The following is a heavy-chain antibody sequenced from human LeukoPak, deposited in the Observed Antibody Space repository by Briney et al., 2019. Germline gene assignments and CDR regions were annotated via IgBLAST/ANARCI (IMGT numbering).Heavy chain of an antibody. CDR3: ARAGGIAVAGGDHYFDY. D-gene: IGHD6-19*01. CDR2: INGGNGNT. Sequence: ASVKVSCKASGYTFTSYAMHWVRQAPGQRLEWMGWINGGNGNTKYSQKFQGRVTIFRDTSATTAYMELSSLKSEDTAVYFCARAGGIAVAGGDHYFDYWGQGTLVTVSS. CDR1: GYTFTSYA. V-gene: IGHV1-3*01. J-gene: IGHJ4*02.